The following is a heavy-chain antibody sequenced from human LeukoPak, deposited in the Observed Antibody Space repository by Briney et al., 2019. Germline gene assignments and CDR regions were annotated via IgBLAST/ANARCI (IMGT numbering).Heavy chain of an antibody. Sequence: ASVKVSCKASGYTFTGYYMHWVRQAPGQGLEWMGWINPNSGGTNYAQKFQGRVTMTRDTSISTAYMELSSLRSEDTAVYYCARGLVVVTAKTHYYYYMDVWGKGTTVTISS. D-gene: IGHD2-21*02. CDR1: GYTFTGYY. J-gene: IGHJ6*03. CDR3: ARGLVVVTAKTHYYYYMDV. CDR2: INPNSGGT. V-gene: IGHV1-2*02.